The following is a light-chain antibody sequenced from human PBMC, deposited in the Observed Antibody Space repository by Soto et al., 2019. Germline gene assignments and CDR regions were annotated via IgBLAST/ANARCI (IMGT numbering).Light chain of an antibody. CDR3: QSSDSSLSGVV. V-gene: IGLV1-40*01. CDR2: GNS. Sequence: QSVLTQPPSVSGAPGQRVTISCTGSSSNIGAGYDVHWYQQLPGTAPKLLIYGNSNRPSGVPDRFSGSKSGTSASMAITGLQAEDEAEYCCQSSDSSLSGVVFGGGTALTVL. J-gene: IGLJ2*01. CDR1: SSNIGAGYD.